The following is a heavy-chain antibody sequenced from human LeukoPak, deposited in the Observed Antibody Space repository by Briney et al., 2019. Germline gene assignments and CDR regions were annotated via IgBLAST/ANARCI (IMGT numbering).Heavy chain of an antibody. Sequence: PGGSLRLSCAASGFTFSSYAMSWVRQAPGKGLEWVANIKQDGSEKYYVDSVKGRFTISRDNAKNSLYLQMNSLRAEDTAVYYCARDIYGTLWFDPWGQGTLVTVSS. J-gene: IGHJ5*02. V-gene: IGHV3-7*01. CDR1: GFTFSSYA. D-gene: IGHD4-17*01. CDR3: ARDIYGTLWFDP. CDR2: IKQDGSEK.